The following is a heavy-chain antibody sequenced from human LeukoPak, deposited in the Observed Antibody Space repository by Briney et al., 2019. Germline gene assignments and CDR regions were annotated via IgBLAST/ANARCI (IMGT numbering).Heavy chain of an antibody. CDR2: INHSGST. CDR3: ARGAPNYYGSVDCVFDI. Sequence: SETVSLTCAFYGGFFRGYYWRWIRQPRGKGLEWMGEINHSGSTNYNPSLKSQVPIYEDTFKNQFSLKLSSVTAADTAVYYCARGAPNYYGSVDCVFDIWGQGTMVTVSS. J-gene: IGHJ3*02. V-gene: IGHV4-34*01. CDR1: GGFFRGYY. D-gene: IGHD3-10*01.